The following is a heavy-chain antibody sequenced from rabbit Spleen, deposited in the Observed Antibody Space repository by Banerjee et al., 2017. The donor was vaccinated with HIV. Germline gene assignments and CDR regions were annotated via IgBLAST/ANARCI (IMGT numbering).Heavy chain of an antibody. CDR3: ARNYVNAFDP. CDR2: IDTNDGDT. J-gene: IGHJ2*01. D-gene: IGHD1-1*01. CDR1: GFSFSSNW. Sequence: QEQLVESGGGLVKPGASLTLTCTVSGFSFSSNWICWVRQAPGKGLEWIACIDTNDGDTDYANWPKGRFTISKASSTTVTLQMTSLTAADTATYFCARNYVNAFDPWGQGTLVTVS. V-gene: IGHV1S45*01.